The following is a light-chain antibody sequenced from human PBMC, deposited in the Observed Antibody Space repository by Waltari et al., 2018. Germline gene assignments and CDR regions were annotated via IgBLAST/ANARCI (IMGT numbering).Light chain of an antibody. CDR1: SHDVGNHVL. J-gene: IGLJ2*01. CDR3: CSYSGDLSFGVV. Sequence: QSALTQPASVSGSPGQSITISCTGTSHDVGNHVLDPWYQQHPGKAPKLIIYEVTKRPSGFSNRFSGSKSGNTASLTISGLHTEDEGDYYCCSYSGDLSFGVVFGGGTKLTVL. V-gene: IGLV2-23*02. CDR2: EVT.